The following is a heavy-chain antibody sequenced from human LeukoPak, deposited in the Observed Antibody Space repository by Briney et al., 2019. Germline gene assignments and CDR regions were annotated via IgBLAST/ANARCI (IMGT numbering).Heavy chain of an antibody. Sequence: GGSLRLSCTASGFKFSGSSMHWVRQASGKGLEWVGRIRSQANGYATAYAASVKGRFTISRDDSDNTACLQMNSLTTEDTAVYYCISLDYDILTGSPQGWGQGTLVTVSP. CDR1: GFKFSGSS. D-gene: IGHD3-9*01. J-gene: IGHJ4*02. CDR3: ISLDYDILTGSPQG. V-gene: IGHV3-73*01. CDR2: IRSQANGYAT.